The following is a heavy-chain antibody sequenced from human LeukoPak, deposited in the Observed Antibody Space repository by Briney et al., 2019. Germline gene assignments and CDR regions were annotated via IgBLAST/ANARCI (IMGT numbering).Heavy chain of an antibody. J-gene: IGHJ4*02. CDR3: ASLAYYGSGY. CDR2: IYYGGSTST. D-gene: IGHD3-10*01. V-gene: IGHV4-31*03. Sequence: PSETLSLTCTVSGGSISSGGYYWSWIRQYPGKGLEWIGYIYYGGSTSTHYNPSLKSRLTISVDTSKNQFSLKLNFVTVADTAVYYCASLAYYGSGYWGQGTLVTVSS. CDR1: GGSISSGGYY.